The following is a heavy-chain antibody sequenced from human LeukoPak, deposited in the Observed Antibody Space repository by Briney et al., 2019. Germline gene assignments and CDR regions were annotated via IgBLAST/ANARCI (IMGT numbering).Heavy chain of an antibody. J-gene: IGHJ6*03. D-gene: IGHD5-18*01. V-gene: IGHV3-21*01. Sequence: PGGSLRLSCAASGFTFSSYSMNWGRQALGKRLEWVSSISSSSSYIYYADSVKGRFTISRDNAKNSLYLQMNSLRAEDTAVYYCAREGGYSYGWQGYYYYMDVWGKGTTVTVSS. CDR1: GFTFSSYS. CDR2: ISSSSSYI. CDR3: AREGGYSYGWQGYYYYMDV.